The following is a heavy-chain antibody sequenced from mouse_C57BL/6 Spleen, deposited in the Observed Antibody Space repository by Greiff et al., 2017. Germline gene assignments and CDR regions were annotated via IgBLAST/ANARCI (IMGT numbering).Heavy chain of an antibody. CDR3: AAYSNYAMDY. CDR2: INPNNGGT. CDR1: GYKFNDYN. Sequence: VQLQQSGPELVKPGASVKMSCKASGYKFNDYNMHWVKQSHGQSLEWIGYINPNNGGTSYNQKFKGKATLTVNKSSITAYMELRSLTSAASAVYYCAAYSNYAMDYWGQGTSVTVSS. J-gene: IGHJ4*01. D-gene: IGHD2-5*01. V-gene: IGHV1-22*01.